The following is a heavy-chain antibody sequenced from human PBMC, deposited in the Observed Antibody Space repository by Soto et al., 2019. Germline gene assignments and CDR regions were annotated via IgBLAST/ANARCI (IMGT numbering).Heavy chain of an antibody. J-gene: IGHJ4*02. CDR2: ISGSGNYT. D-gene: IGHD4-4*01. V-gene: IGHV3-48*03. CDR3: AREGINNYNEYYFDS. CDR1: GFTFSSYE. Sequence: PGGSLRLSCAASGFTFSSYEMNWVRQAPGKGLEWVSSISGSGNYTHYADFLRGRFTISRDNAKTSLYLQMNSLRAEDTAVYYCAREGINNYNEYYFDSWGQGTVVTVSS.